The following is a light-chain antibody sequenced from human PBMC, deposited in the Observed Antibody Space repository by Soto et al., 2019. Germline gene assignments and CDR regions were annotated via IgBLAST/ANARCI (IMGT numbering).Light chain of an antibody. V-gene: IGKV3-15*01. CDR1: QSVAFH. J-gene: IGKJ4*01. CDR3: QQYKKWPPLT. CDR2: GAF. Sequence: EIVMTQSPATLSVSPGETATLSCRASQSVAFHLAWYQQKPGQGPRLLIYGAFTRATGIPARFSGSGSGTEFPLTISSLQSEDFAVYYCQQYKKWPPLTFGGGTKVEIK.